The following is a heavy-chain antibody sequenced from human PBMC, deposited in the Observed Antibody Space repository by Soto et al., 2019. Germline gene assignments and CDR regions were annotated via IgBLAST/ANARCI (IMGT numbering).Heavy chain of an antibody. Sequence: QVQLQQWGAGLLKPSETLSLTCAVYGGSFSGYYWSWIRQPPGKGLEWIGEINHSGSTNYNPSLKSRVTISVDTSKNQFSLKLSSVTAADTAVYYCARVGGFGDIVVVPAANGSSNWFDPWGQGTLVTVSS. V-gene: IGHV4-34*01. CDR3: ARVGGFGDIVVVPAANGSSNWFDP. CDR2: INHSGST. J-gene: IGHJ5*02. CDR1: GGSFSGYY. D-gene: IGHD2-2*01.